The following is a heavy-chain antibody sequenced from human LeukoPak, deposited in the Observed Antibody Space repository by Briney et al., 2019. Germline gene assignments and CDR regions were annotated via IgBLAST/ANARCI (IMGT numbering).Heavy chain of an antibody. V-gene: IGHV4-4*02. Sequence: SETLSLTCAVSGGSISSSNWWSWVRQPPGKGLEWIGEIYHSGSTNYNPSLKSRVTISVDKSKNQFSLKLSSVTAADTAVYYCARTSIAARRANAFDIWGQGTMVTVSS. CDR3: ARTSIAARRANAFDI. J-gene: IGHJ3*02. CDR2: IYHSGST. D-gene: IGHD6-6*01. CDR1: GGSISSSNW.